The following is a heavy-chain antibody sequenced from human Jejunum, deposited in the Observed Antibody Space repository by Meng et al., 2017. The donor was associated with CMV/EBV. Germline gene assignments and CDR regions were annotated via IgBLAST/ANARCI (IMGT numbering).Heavy chain of an antibody. Sequence: HITLKELGPTLVKPTQTLTLTCSFSGFSPVTRGEGVGWIRQPPGKALEWLALIYWGDRERYSPSLNYRLTITKDTSKNEVVLTMTDMDPVDTGTYYCTHFVGGYYPSRPDFWGQGTLVTVSS. CDR2: IYWGDRE. J-gene: IGHJ4*02. V-gene: IGHV2-5*02. CDR3: THFVGGYYPSRPDF. D-gene: IGHD1-26*01. CDR1: GFSPVTRGEG.